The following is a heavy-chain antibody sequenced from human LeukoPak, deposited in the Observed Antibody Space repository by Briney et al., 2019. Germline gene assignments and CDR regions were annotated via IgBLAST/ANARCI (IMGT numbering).Heavy chain of an antibody. CDR1: GFSFSSYG. J-gene: IGHJ4*02. V-gene: IGHV3-30*18. CDR2: ISYHGSNI. D-gene: IGHD3-3*01. Sequence: PGGSLRLSCSASGFSFSSYGMHWVRQAPGKGLEWVAVISYHGSNIYYADSVKGRFTISRDNSKNTLYLQMNSLRAEDTAVYYCAKDYMDWRYFDYWGQGTLVTVSS. CDR3: AKDYMDWRYFDY.